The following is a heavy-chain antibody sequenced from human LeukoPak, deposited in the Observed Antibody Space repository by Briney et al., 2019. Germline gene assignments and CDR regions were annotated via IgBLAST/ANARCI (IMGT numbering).Heavy chain of an antibody. D-gene: IGHD3-10*02. Sequence: PGGSLRLSCAASGFTFSSYWMHWVRQAPGKGLVWVSRINSDGSSTSYADSVKGRFTISRDNAKNTLYLQMNSLRAEDTAVYYCAREPAVHDYFDYWGQGTLDTVSS. V-gene: IGHV3-74*01. J-gene: IGHJ4*02. CDR1: GFTFSSYW. CDR3: AREPAVHDYFDY. CDR2: INSDGSST.